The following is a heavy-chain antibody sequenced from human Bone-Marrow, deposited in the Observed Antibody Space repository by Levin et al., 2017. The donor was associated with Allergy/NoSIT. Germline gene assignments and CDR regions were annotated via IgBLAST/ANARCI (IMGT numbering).Heavy chain of an antibody. J-gene: IGHJ6*02. CDR3: ARVFRPTMVPYYYGMDV. CDR2: ISYDGSNK. D-gene: IGHD3-10*01. V-gene: IGHV3-30*04. CDR1: GFTFSSYA. Sequence: GESLKISCAASGFTFSSYAMHWVRQAPGKGLEWVAVISYDGSNKYYADSVKGRFTISRDNSKNTLYLQMNSLRAEDTAVYYCARVFRPTMVPYYYGMDVWGQGTTVTVSS.